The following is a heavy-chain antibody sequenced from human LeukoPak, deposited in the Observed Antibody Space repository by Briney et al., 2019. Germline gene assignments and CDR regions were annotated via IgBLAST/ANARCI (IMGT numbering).Heavy chain of an antibody. CDR2: IYYSGST. CDR3: ARGGRITMVRGVNPKYYMDV. CDR1: GGSISSSSYY. Sequence: SETLSLTCTVSGGSISSSSYYWGWIRQPPGKGLEWIGYIYYSGSTNYNPSLKSRVTISVDTSKNQFSLKLSSVTAADTAVYYCARGGRITMVRGVNPKYYMDVWGKGTTVTVSS. V-gene: IGHV4-61*05. D-gene: IGHD3-10*01. J-gene: IGHJ6*03.